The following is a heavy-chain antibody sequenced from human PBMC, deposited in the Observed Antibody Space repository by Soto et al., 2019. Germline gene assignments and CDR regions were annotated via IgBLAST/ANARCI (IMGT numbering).Heavy chain of an antibody. V-gene: IGHV1-2*02. Sequence: QVQLVQSGAEVKKPGASVKVSCKASGYTFTGYFMHWVRQAPGQGLEWMGWINPNSGATKYAQKIQGRVTLSRDTSIRTAYMELTGLRSDDTAVYYCARGGGTILAPLPWGQGTQVTVSS. J-gene: IGHJ5*02. CDR2: INPNSGAT. CDR1: GYTFTGYF. D-gene: IGHD3-3*01. CDR3: ARGGGTILAPLP.